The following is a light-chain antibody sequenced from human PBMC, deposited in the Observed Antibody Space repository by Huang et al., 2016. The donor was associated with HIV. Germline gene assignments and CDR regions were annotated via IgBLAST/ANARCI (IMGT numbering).Light chain of an antibody. CDR1: QSVGSA. J-gene: IGKJ5*01. CDR3: QQYHNWPLT. Sequence: EIVMTQSPATLSVSPGERATLSCRASQSVGSALAWYQQKPGQVPRLLFYTASTRATGVSDRLSGSGSGTEFTLTISSLQSEDLAVYYCQQYHNWPLTFGQGTRLEIK. CDR2: TAS. V-gene: IGKV3-15*01.